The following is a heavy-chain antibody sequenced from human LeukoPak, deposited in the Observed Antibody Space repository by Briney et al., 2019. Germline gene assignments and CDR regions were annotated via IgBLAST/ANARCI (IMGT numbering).Heavy chain of an antibody. D-gene: IGHD3-3*01. CDR2: IYSGGST. J-gene: IGHJ6*03. V-gene: IGHV3-53*01. CDR1: GFTVSSNY. Sequence: TGGSLRLSCAASGFTVSSNYMSWVRQAPGKGLEWVSVIYSGGSTYYADSVKGRFTISRDNSKNTLYLQMHSLRAEDTAVYYCARDRTADSYYDFWSPYMDVWGKGTTVTVSS. CDR3: ARDRTADSYYDFWSPYMDV.